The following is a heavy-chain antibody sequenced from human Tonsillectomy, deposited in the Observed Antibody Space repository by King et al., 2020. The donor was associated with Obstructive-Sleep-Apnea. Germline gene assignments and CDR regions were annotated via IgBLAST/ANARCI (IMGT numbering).Heavy chain of an antibody. Sequence: TLKESGPMLVKPTQTLTLTCTFSGFSLSTSVVGVGWIRQPPGKALEWLALIYWDDDKRYSQSLKSRLTITKDTSKNQVLLTMTNMDPVDTATYYCAHFPVGKLPYYFDFWGLGTLVTVSS. CDR1: GFSLSTSVVG. D-gene: IGHD3-10*01. V-gene: IGHV2-5*02. J-gene: IGHJ4*02. CDR3: AHFPVGKLPYYFDF. CDR2: IYWDDDK.